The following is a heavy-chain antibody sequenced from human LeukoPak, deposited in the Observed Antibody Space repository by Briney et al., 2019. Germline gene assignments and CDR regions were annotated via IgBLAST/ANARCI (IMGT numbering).Heavy chain of an antibody. D-gene: IGHD5-12*01. J-gene: IGHJ5*02. Sequence: SETLSLTCTVSGDFITAYYWSWIRQPPGKGLEWIGYVYYSGSTEYNPSLRSRVTISLEMSKHQFSLNLTSVSAADTAIYYCARASKGNSGYDPWGRGTRVTVSS. CDR3: ARASKGNSGYDP. CDR2: VYYSGST. CDR1: GDFITAYY. V-gene: IGHV4-59*12.